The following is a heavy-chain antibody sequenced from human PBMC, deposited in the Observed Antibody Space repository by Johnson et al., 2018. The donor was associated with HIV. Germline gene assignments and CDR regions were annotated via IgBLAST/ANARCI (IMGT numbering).Heavy chain of an antibody. J-gene: IGHJ3*02. CDR2: IYSGGST. D-gene: IGHD3-16*01. V-gene: IGHV3-66*01. CDR3: ARESGGQYDAFDI. CDR1: GFTVSSNY. Sequence: VQLVESGGGLVQPGGSLRLSCAASGFTVSSNYMSWVRQAPGKGLEWVSVIYSGGSTYYADSVKGRFTISRDNAKNTLYLQMNSLRAEDTAVYYCARESGGQYDAFDIWGQGTMVTVS.